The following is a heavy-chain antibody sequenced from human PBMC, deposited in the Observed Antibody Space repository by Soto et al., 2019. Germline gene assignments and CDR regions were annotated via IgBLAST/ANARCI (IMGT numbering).Heavy chain of an antibody. CDR1: GFTFSSYG. J-gene: IGHJ4*02. CDR3: ASDGIGEFVDY. CDR2: IWYDGSNK. V-gene: IGHV3-33*01. Sequence: GGSLRLSCAASGFTFSSYGMHWVRQAPGKGLEWVAVIWYDGSNKYYADSVKGRFTISRDNSKNTLYLQMNSLRAEDTAVYYCASDGIGEFVDYRGQRTLVTVSS. D-gene: IGHD3-10*01.